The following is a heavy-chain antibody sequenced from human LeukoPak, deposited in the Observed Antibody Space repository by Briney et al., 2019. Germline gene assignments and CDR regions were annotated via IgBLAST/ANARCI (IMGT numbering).Heavy chain of an antibody. V-gene: IGHV4-59*01. CDR1: GGSISSYY. CDR3: ARAQNYYDSSGYYF. J-gene: IGHJ4*02. D-gene: IGHD3-22*01. CDR2: IYYSGST. Sequence: SETLSLTCTVSGGSISSYYWSWIRQPPGKGLEWIGYIYYSGSTNYNPSLKNRVTISVDTSKNQFSLKLSSVPAADTAVYYCARAQNYYDSSGYYFWGQGTLVTVSS.